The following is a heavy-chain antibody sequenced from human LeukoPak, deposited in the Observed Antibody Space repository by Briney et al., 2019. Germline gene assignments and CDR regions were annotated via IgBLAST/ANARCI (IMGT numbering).Heavy chain of an antibody. CDR1: GFTFSSYA. CDR3: AKVRYGDIASADYFDY. CDR2: ISGSGGST. J-gene: IGHJ4*02. V-gene: IGHV3-23*01. Sequence: GGSLRLSCAASGFTFSSYAMSWVRQAPGKGLEWVSAISGSGGSTYYADSVKGRFPISRDNSKNTLYLQMNSLRAEDTAVYYCAKVRYGDIASADYFDYWGQGTLATVSS. D-gene: IGHD5/OR15-5a*01.